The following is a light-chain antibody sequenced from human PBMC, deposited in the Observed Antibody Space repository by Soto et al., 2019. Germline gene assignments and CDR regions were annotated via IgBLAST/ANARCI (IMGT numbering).Light chain of an antibody. V-gene: IGKV1-5*03. CDR1: QSISSW. J-gene: IGKJ1*01. Sequence: DIQMTQSPSTLSAFVGDRVTITCRASQSISSWLAWYQQKPGKAPRLLIYKASNLESGVPSRFSGSGSGTEFTLTISSLQPDDSATYYCQQYNDNWTFGQGTKVDIK. CDR2: KAS. CDR3: QQYNDNWT.